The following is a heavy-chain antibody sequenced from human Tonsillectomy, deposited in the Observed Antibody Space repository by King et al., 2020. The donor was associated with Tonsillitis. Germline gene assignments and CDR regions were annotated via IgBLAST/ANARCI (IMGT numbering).Heavy chain of an antibody. J-gene: IGHJ3*02. CDR2: ISWNSATI. CDR3: VKVIEVLMNLAWDAFAI. D-gene: IGHD2-8*01. V-gene: IGHV3-9*01. CDR1: GFSFEDHA. Sequence: QLVQSGGGLVQPDRSLRLSCAASGFSFEDHAMHWVRQVPGKGLEWVAGISWNSATIGYADAVKGRFTISRDNAKNSLFLQMNSLTAEDTALYYCVKVIEVLMNLAWDAFAIWGQGTMVTVSS.